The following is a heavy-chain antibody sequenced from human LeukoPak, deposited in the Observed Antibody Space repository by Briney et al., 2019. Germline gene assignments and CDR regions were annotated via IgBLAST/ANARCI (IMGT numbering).Heavy chain of an antibody. J-gene: IGHJ5*02. V-gene: IGHV4-59*04. CDR2: IYYSGST. Sequence: SETLSLTCTVSGGSISSYYWSWIRQPPGKGLEWIGYIYYSGSTYYNPSLKSRVTISVDTSKNQFSLKLSSVTAADRAVYYCAMGQRGSGEGGDNWFDPWGQGTLVTVSS. CDR3: AMGQRGSGEGGDNWFDP. D-gene: IGHD3-10*01. CDR1: GGSISSYY.